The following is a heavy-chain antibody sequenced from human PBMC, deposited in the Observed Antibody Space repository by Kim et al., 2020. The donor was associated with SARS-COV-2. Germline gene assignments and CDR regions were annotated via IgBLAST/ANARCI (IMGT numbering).Heavy chain of an antibody. V-gene: IGHV4-34*01. Sequence: SETLSLTCAVYSGTFNSYYWSWIRQVPRKGLEWIGNINHTGISNYNPSLKSRVTISVDRSKNQFSLEMTSMTAADTAVYYCARDGNWEPRETFPLDPWGLGTPVTVSS. CDR2: INHTGIS. D-gene: IGHD1-1*01. CDR1: SGTFNSYY. CDR3: ARDGNWEPRETFPLDP. J-gene: IGHJ5*02.